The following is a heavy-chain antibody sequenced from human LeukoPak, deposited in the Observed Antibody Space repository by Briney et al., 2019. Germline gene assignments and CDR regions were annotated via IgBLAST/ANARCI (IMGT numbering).Heavy chain of an antibody. CDR2: IYSTGST. Sequence: PSETLSLTCTVSGGSISSYYWSWIRQAPGKGLEWIGYIYSTGSTNYNPSLKSRVTISVDTSKNQFSLKLSSVTAADTAVYYCARHLVVAATAFDSWGQGTLVTVSS. D-gene: IGHD2-15*01. V-gene: IGHV4-59*08. CDR1: GGSISSYY. J-gene: IGHJ4*02. CDR3: ARHLVVAATAFDS.